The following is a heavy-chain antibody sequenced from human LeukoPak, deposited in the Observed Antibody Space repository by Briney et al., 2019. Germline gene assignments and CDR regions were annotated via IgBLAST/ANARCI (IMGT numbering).Heavy chain of an antibody. V-gene: IGHV3-9*01. J-gene: IGHJ4*02. CDR2: ISWNSGGI. Sequence: GGSLRLSCAASGFTFDDYAMHWVRQAPGKGLEWVSGISWNSGGIGYADSVKGRFTISRDNAKNSLYLQMNSLRADDTALYYCAKGKKMTVDGLFDYWGQGTLVTVSS. CDR3: AKGKKMTVDGLFDY. D-gene: IGHD6-19*01. CDR1: GFTFDDYA.